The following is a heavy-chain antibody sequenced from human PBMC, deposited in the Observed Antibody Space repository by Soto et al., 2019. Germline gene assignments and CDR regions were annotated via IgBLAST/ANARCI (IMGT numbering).Heavy chain of an antibody. CDR1: GYTFTGYY. J-gene: IGHJ4*02. CDR3: AQNSGYDYIVDY. Sequence: VASVKVSCKASGYTFTGYYMNWVRPAPGQGLERMRWISAYNGDTNYAQKLQGRVTMTTDTSMSTAYMELSRLRSDDTAVYYCAQNSGYDYIVDYWGQGTLVTDSS. D-gene: IGHD5-12*01. CDR2: ISAYNGDT. V-gene: IGHV1-2*02.